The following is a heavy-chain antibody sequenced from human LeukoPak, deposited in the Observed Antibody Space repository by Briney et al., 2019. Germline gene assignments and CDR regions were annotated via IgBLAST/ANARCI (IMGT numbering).Heavy chain of an antibody. CDR3: ARGIPVLRYFDWLDRTYNWFDP. V-gene: IGHV4-39*07. D-gene: IGHD3-9*01. J-gene: IGHJ5*02. CDR1: GGSISSSSYY. Sequence: SETLSLTCTVSGGSISSSSYYWGWIRQPPGKGLEWIGSIYYSGSTYYNPSLKSRVTISADTSKNQFSLKLSSVTAADTAVYYCARGIPVLRYFDWLDRTYNWFDPWGQGTLVTVSS. CDR2: IYYSGST.